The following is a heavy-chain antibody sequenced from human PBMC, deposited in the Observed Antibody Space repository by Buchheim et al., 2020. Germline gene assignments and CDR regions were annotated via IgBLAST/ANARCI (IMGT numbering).Heavy chain of an antibody. Sequence: EVQLVESGGGLVQPGGSLRLSCAASGFTFSSYWMHWVRQVPGKGLVWVSRINSDGSSTNYADSVKGRFTISRDNAKNTLYLQMNSLRAEDTAVYHCARGGNDHGDYGLWYFDLWGRGAL. CDR3: ARGGNDHGDYGLWYFDL. V-gene: IGHV3-74*01. J-gene: IGHJ2*01. CDR2: INSDGSST. D-gene: IGHD4-17*01. CDR1: GFTFSSYW.